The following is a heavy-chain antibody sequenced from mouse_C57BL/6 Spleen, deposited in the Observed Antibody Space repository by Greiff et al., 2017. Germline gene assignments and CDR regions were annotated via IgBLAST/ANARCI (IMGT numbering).Heavy chain of an antibody. V-gene: IGHV7-3*01. CDR1: GFTFTDYY. D-gene: IGHD1-1*01. CDR2: IRNKANGYTT. CDR3: ARRGYYGSSYVGAMDY. J-gene: IGHJ4*01. Sequence: EVHLVESGGGLVQPGGSLSLSCAASGFTFTDYYMSWVRQPPGKALEWLGFIRNKANGYTTEYSASVKGRFTISRDNSQSILYLQMNALRAEDSATYYCARRGYYGSSYVGAMDYWGQGTSVTVSS.